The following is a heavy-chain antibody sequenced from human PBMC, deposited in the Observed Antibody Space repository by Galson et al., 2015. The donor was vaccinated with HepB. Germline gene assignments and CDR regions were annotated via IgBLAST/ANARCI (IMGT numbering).Heavy chain of an antibody. J-gene: IGHJ4*02. CDR2: ISYDGSHK. CDR3: ARGAYYPSQDTFDY. D-gene: IGHD3-22*01. V-gene: IGHV3-30*03. Sequence: SLRLSCAGSGFTFSTYGIHWVRQAPGKGLEWVAFISYDGSHKYYADSVKGRLTISTDKSKRTLNLQMSSLRGDDTAVYYCARGAYYPSQDTFDYWGQGTLVTVSS. CDR1: GFTFSTYG.